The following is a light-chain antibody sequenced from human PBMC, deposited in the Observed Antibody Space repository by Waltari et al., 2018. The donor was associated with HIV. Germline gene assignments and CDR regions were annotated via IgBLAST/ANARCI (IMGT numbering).Light chain of an antibody. CDR3: MQALQTPYT. CDR1: QRLLHSNGINY. J-gene: IGKJ2*01. CDR2: LGS. Sequence: EILMTQSPPSMPVTPGKPASISCRSSQRLLHSNGINYLDWYLQKPGQSPQLLIYLGSNRASGVPDRFSGGGSGTDFTLKISRVEAEDLGGVYYCMQALQTPYTFGQGTKLELK. V-gene: IGKV2-28*01.